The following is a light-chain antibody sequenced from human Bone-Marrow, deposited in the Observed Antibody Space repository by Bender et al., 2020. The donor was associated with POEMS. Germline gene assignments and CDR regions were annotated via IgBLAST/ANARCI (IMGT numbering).Light chain of an antibody. J-gene: IGLJ3*02. V-gene: IGLV1-44*01. CDR1: SSNIGGHP. Sequence: QSVLTQPPSASGTPGQRVSISCSGGSSNIGGHPVNWCQHLPGTAPKLLIYINDQRPSGVPDRFSGSKSGTSASLAISGLQSEDEAHYYCAAWDDYLNGWVFGGGTKLTVL. CDR3: AAWDDYLNGWV. CDR2: IND.